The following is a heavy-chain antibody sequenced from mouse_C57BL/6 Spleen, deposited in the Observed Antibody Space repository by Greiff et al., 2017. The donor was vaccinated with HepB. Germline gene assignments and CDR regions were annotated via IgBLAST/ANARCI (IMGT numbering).Heavy chain of an antibody. CDR1: GYTFTSYW. D-gene: IGHD2-1*01. CDR2: IDPSDSET. J-gene: IGHJ1*03. CDR3: ARRGYGNFRYWYFDV. V-gene: IGHV1-52*01. Sequence: VQLQQPGAELVRPGSSVKLSCKASGYTFTSYWMHWVKQRPIQGLEWIGNIDPSDSETHYNQKFKDKATLTVDKSSSTAYMQLSSLTSEDSAVYYCARRGYGNFRYWYFDVWGTGTTVTVSS.